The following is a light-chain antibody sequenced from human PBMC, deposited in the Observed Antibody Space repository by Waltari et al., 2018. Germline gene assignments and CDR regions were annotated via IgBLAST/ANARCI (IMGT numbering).Light chain of an antibody. CDR1: QSLTKRY. CDR3: QQYGSSVLYT. V-gene: IGKV3-20*01. J-gene: IGKJ2*01. CDR2: GAS. Sequence: VLTQSTGTLSLSPGERATLSCRASQSLTKRYLAWYQQKPGQAPRLLISGASSRAAGIPXRFSGSGSGTDFTLTISRLEPEDFAVYYCQQYGSSVLYTFGQGTKLEIK.